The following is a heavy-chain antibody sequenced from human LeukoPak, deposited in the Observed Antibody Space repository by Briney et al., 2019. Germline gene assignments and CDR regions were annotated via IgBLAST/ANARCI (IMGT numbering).Heavy chain of an antibody. J-gene: IGHJ6*03. CDR1: GGSFSGYY. CDR2: ICTSGST. CDR3: ARSVRDYYYYYYMDV. D-gene: IGHD2-2*01. Sequence: SETLSLTCAVYGGSFSGYYWSWIRQPAGKGLEWIGRICTSGSTNYNPSLKSRVTMSVDTSKNQFSLKLSSVTAADTAVYYCARSVRDYYYYYYMDVWGKGTTVTISS. V-gene: IGHV4-59*10.